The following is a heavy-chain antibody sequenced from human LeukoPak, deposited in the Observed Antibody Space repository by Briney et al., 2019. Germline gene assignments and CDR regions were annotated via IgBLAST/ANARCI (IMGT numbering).Heavy chain of an antibody. J-gene: IGHJ5*02. D-gene: IGHD3-16*01. CDR2: IDTSGNT. CDR3: ARDRGGGWFDP. CDR1: GGSISSYY. V-gene: IGHV4-4*07. Sequence: SETLSLTCTVSGGSISSYYWSWIRQPAGKGLEWIGRIDTSGNTNYSPSLKSRVTMSVDTSKNQFSLRLSSVTAADTAVYYCARDRGGGWFDPWGQGTLVTVSS.